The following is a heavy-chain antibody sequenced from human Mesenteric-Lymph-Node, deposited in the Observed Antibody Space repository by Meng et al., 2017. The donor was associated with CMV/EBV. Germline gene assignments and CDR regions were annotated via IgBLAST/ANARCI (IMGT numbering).Heavy chain of an antibody. V-gene: IGHV3-20*04. CDR1: GFTVSSNE. CDR3: ARDGAVAGTRFDY. CDR2: INWNGGST. J-gene: IGHJ4*02. D-gene: IGHD6-19*01. Sequence: GGSLRLSCAASGFTVSSNEMSWVRQAPGKGLEWVSGINWNGGSTGYADSVKGRFTISRDNAKNSLYLQMNSLRAEDTALYYCARDGAVAGTRFDYWGQGTLVTVSS.